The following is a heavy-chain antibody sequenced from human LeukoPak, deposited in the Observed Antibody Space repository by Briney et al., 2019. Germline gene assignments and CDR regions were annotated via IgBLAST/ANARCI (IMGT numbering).Heavy chain of an antibody. V-gene: IGHV3-43*02. J-gene: IGHJ4*02. CDR2: ISGDGGST. CDR3: ALQEFGVVTPFGY. Sequence: GGSLRLSCAASGFTFDDYAMHWVRQAPGKGLEWVSHISGDGGSTYYADSVKGRFTISRDNSKNSLYLQMNSLRTEDTALYYCALQEFGVVTPFGYWGQGTLVTVSS. D-gene: IGHD3-3*01. CDR1: GFTFDDYA.